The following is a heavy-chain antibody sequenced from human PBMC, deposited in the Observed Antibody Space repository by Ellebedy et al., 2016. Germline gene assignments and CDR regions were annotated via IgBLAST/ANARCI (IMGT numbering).Heavy chain of an antibody. V-gene: IGHV4-59*08. CDR1: GGSFSGYY. Sequence: SETLSLTCAVYGGSFSGYYWSWIRQPPGKGLEWIGYIYYSGSTNYNPSLKSRVTISVDTSKNQFSLKLSSVTAADTAVYYCARLLVDTAMVTAYYFDYWGQGTLVTVSS. D-gene: IGHD5-18*01. CDR2: IYYSGST. CDR3: ARLLVDTAMVTAYYFDY. J-gene: IGHJ4*02.